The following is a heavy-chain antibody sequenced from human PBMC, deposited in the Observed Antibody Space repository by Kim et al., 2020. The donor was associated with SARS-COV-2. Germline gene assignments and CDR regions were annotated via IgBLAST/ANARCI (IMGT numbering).Heavy chain of an antibody. CDR1: GYSFTSYW. D-gene: IGHD2-21*02. Sequence: GESLKISCKGSGYSFTSYWIGWVRQMPGKGLEWMGIIYPGDSDTRYSPSFQGQVTISADKSISTAYLQWSSLKASDTAMYYCARHKTARDFDVPLDYWGQGTLVTVSS. CDR2: IYPGDSDT. V-gene: IGHV5-51*01. CDR3: ARHKTARDFDVPLDY. J-gene: IGHJ4*02.